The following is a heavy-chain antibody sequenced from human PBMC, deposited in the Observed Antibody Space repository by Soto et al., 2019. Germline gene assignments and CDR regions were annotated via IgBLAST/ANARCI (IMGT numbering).Heavy chain of an antibody. D-gene: IGHD6-13*01. CDR2: ISGSGGST. Sequence: VQLLESGGGLVQPGGSLRLSCAASGFTFSSYAMSWVRQAPGKGLEWVSAISGSGGSTYYSDSVKGRFTISRDNSTTTLYLQMSRLRAEDTAVYYCAKENGYSSSWFEFDYWGQGDLVTVSS. CDR1: GFTFSSYA. CDR3: AKENGYSSSWFEFDY. J-gene: IGHJ4*02. V-gene: IGHV3-23*01.